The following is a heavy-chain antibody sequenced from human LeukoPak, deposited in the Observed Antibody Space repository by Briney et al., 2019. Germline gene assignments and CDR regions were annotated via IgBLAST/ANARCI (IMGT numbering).Heavy chain of an antibody. Sequence: GGSLRLSCAASGFSFSDYHMTWVRQAPGKGLEWVSYIGPGGGATFFADSVKGRFTISTDSAKNSLYLQMNSLTADDTAVYYCASGRDILVAGPGGYFDYWGQGTLVTVSS. J-gene: IGHJ4*02. CDR1: GFSFSDYH. D-gene: IGHD6-19*01. CDR2: IGPGGGAT. V-gene: IGHV3-11*01. CDR3: ASGRDILVAGPGGYFDY.